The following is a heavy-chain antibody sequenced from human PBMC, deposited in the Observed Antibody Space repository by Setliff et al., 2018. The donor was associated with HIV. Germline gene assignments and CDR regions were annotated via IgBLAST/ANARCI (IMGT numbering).Heavy chain of an antibody. V-gene: IGHV5-51*01. CDR1: GYTFTNNW. CDR3: ARHGGYNPLDY. Sequence: PGESLKISCKASGYTFTNNWIGWVRQMPGKGLEWMGIIYPGDSETRYSPSFQGQVTFSADKTVSTAYLQWSSLKASDTAMYYCARHGGYNPLDYWGQGQWSPSPQ. D-gene: IGHD5-12*01. CDR2: IYPGDSET. J-gene: IGHJ4*02.